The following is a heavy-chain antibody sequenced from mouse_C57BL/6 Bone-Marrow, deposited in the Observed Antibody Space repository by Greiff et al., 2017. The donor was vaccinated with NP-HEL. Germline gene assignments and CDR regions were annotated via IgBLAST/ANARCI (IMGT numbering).Heavy chain of an antibody. Sequence: VQLQQPGAELVKPGASVKLSCKASGYTFTSYWMQWVKQRPGQGLEWIGEIDPSDSYTNYNQKFKGKAKLTVDTSSSTAYMQLSSLTSEDSAVYYCAREGGVVAYYYAMDYWGQGTSVTVSS. CDR2: IDPSDSYT. J-gene: IGHJ4*01. V-gene: IGHV1-50*01. CDR3: AREGGVVAYYYAMDY. D-gene: IGHD1-1*01. CDR1: GYTFTSYW.